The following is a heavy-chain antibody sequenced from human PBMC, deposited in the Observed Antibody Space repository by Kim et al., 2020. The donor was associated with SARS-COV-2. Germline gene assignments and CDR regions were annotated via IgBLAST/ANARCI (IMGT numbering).Heavy chain of an antibody. CDR3: ARADRRDGYNLN. Sequence: YAQKFQGRVPITADKSTSTAYMELSSLRSEDTAVYYCARADRRDGYNLNWGQGTLVTVSS. D-gene: IGHD5-12*01. V-gene: IGHV1-69*04. J-gene: IGHJ4*02.